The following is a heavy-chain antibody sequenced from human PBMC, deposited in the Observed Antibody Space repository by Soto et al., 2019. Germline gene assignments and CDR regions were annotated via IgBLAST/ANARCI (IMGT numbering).Heavy chain of an antibody. CDR3: ARDLIVVVVAATWECRYYGMDV. CDR1: GGTFSSYA. Sequence: QVQLVQSGAEVKKPGSSVKVSCKASGGTFSSYAISWVRQAPGQGLEWMGGIFPIFGTANYAQKLQGRVTITADESTSTAYMELSSLRSEVTAVDYCARDLIVVVVAATWECRYYGMDVWGQGTTVTVSS. CDR2: IFPIFGTA. V-gene: IGHV1-69*01. D-gene: IGHD2-15*01. J-gene: IGHJ6*02.